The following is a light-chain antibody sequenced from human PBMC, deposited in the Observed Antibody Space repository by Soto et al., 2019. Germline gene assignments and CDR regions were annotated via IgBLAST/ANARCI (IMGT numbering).Light chain of an antibody. Sequence: EIVMPQSPATLSVSPGERATLSCRASQTVSSKLAWYQLKPGQAPRLLIYGASTRATDIPARFSGSGSGTDFALTIGSLESEDFAVYYCQQYNNWPPAFGQGTTVE. J-gene: IGKJ1*01. CDR2: GAS. CDR3: QQYNNWPPA. V-gene: IGKV3-15*01. CDR1: QTVSSK.